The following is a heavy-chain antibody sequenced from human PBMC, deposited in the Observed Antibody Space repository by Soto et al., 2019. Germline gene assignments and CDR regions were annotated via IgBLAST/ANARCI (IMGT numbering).Heavy chain of an antibody. Sequence: ASVKVSCKASGYTFTSYYMHWVRQAPGQGLEWMGIMNPNGGSTSYAQKFQGRVTMTRNTSISTAYMELSSLRSEDTAVYYCARTLYGDNVDYWGQGTLVTVSS. CDR1: GYTFTSYY. J-gene: IGHJ4*02. V-gene: IGHV1-46*01. CDR2: MNPNGGST. CDR3: ARTLYGDNVDY. D-gene: IGHD4-17*01.